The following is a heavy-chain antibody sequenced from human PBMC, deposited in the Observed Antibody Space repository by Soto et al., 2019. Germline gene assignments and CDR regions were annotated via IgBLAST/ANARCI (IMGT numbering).Heavy chain of an antibody. D-gene: IGHD2-2*01. CDR1: GFTLSDYN. CDR3: ARDRYCITSSCYSPVDF. CDR2: ISRSSGTK. J-gene: IGHJ4*02. V-gene: IGHV3-48*02. Sequence: LRLSCAASGFTLSDYNMNWVRQAPGKGLEWVSYISRSSGTKYYADSVKGRFTISRDNAKNSLYLQMTSLRDEDTAVYYCARDRYCITSSCYSPVDFWGQGALVTVSS.